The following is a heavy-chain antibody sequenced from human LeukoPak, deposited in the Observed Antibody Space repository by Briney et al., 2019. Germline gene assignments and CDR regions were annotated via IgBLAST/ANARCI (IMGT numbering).Heavy chain of an antibody. CDR1: GFTFSTHW. J-gene: IGHJ4*02. V-gene: IGHV3-74*01. CDR3: ARDFYSRGY. Sequence: PGGSLRLSCAASGFTFSTHWMHWVRQAPGKGLVLVSRINTDGSSRSYSDSVKGRFTISRDNAKNTLYLQMNSLRAEDTAVYYCARDFYSRGYWGQGTLVTVSS. D-gene: IGHD2-15*01. CDR2: INTDGSSR.